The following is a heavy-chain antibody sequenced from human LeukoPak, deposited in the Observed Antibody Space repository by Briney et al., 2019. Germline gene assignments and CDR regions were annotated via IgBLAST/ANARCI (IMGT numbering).Heavy chain of an antibody. CDR1: GGSISSGDYY. J-gene: IGHJ4*02. CDR2: IYYSGST. V-gene: IGHV4-61*08. D-gene: IGHD3-10*01. Sequence: SETLSLTCTVSGGSISSGDYYWSWIRQPPGKGLEWIGYIYYSGSTNYNPSLKSRVTISVDTSKNQFSLKLSSVTAADTAVYYCARIHLLLWFGELSGYFDYWGQGTLVTVSS. CDR3: ARIHLLLWFGELSGYFDY.